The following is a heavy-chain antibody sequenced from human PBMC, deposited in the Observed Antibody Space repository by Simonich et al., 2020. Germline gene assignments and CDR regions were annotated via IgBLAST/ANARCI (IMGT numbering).Heavy chain of an antibody. V-gene: IGHV4-39*01. CDR2: SYYSGSP. CDR1: GGSISSSSYY. D-gene: IGHD6-13*01. CDR3: ARHAGFAFDI. J-gene: IGHJ3*02. Sequence: QLQLQESGPGLVKPSETLSLTCTVSGGSISSSSYYWGWFRQPPGKGLEWIGSSYYSGSPYYNPSLKSRVTISVDTSKNQFSLKLSSVTAADTAVYYCARHAGFAFDIWGQGTMVTVSS.